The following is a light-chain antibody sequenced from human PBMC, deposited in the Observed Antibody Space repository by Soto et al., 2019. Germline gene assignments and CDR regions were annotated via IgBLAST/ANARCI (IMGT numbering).Light chain of an antibody. J-gene: IGLJ2*01. CDR3: AAWDDSLSAYVI. Sequence: QSALTQPPSASGSPGQSVAISCTGTSSDVGGYNYVSWYQQHPGKAPKLMIYEVNKRPSGVPDRFSGSKSGNTASLTVSGLQAEDEADYYCAAWDDSLSAYVIFGGGTKLTVL. CDR2: EVN. V-gene: IGLV2-8*01. CDR1: SSDVGGYNY.